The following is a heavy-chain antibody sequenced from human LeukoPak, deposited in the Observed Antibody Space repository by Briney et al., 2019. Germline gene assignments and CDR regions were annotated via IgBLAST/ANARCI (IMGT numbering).Heavy chain of an antibody. CDR1: GYTFTDYY. D-gene: IGHD3-22*01. CDR2: IIPILGIA. V-gene: IGHV1-69*02. Sequence: ASVKVSCKASGYTFTDYYMHWVRQAPGQGLEWMGRIIPILGIANYAQKFQGRVTITADKSTSTAYMELSSLRSEDTAVYYCARSEDYYDSSGYYDYWGQGTLVTVSS. J-gene: IGHJ4*02. CDR3: ARSEDYYDSSGYYDY.